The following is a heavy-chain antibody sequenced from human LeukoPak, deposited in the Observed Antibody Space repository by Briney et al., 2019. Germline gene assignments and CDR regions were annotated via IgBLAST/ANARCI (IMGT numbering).Heavy chain of an antibody. V-gene: IGHV4-39*01. J-gene: IGHJ4*02. Sequence: PSETLSLTCTVSGGSISSSSYYWGWIRQPPGKGLEWIGSIYYSGSTYYNPSLKSRVTISVDTSKNQFSLKLSSVTAADTAVYYRARRGMATSYFDYWGQGTLVTVSS. CDR3: ARRGMATSYFDY. CDR1: GGSISSSSYY. CDR2: IYYSGST. D-gene: IGHD5-24*01.